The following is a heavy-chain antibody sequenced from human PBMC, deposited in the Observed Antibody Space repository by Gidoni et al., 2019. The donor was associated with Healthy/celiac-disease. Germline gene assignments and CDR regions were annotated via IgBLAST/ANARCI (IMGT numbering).Heavy chain of an antibody. D-gene: IGHD3-10*01. CDR3: AREGRDYGSGSYPGDAFDI. V-gene: IGHV3-48*03. Sequence: EVQLVESGGGLVQPGGSLSLSCAAPGFTFSSYEMNWVRQAPGKGLEWVSYISSSGSTIYYADSVKGRFTISRDNAKNSLYLQMNSLRAEDTAVYYCAREGRDYGSGSYPGDAFDIWGQGTMVTVSS. CDR2: ISSSGSTI. CDR1: GFTFSSYE. J-gene: IGHJ3*02.